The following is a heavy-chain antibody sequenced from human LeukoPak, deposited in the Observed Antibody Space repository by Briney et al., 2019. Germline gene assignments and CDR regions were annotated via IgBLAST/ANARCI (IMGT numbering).Heavy chain of an antibody. J-gene: IGHJ4*02. Sequence: GESLKISCKGSGYNFNNNWIGWVRQMSGKGLEWMGIIYPGDSDTTYSPSFQGQVTISADKSISTAYLQWSSLKASDTAIYYCARLSSLHYYGSGSYFDYWGQGTLATVSS. V-gene: IGHV5-51*01. CDR1: GYNFNNNW. CDR2: IYPGDSDT. D-gene: IGHD3-10*01. CDR3: ARLSSLHYYGSGSYFDY.